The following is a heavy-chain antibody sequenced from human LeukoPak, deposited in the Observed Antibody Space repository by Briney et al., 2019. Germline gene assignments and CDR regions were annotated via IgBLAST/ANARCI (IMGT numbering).Heavy chain of an antibody. CDR2: ISGSGGST. CDR3: AKVDGEMDTMGHDAFDI. Sequence: GGSLRLSCAASGFTFSSYAMSWVRQAPGKGLEWVSAISGSGGSTYYADSVKGRFTISRDNSKNTLYLQMNSLRAEDTAVYYCAKVDGEMDTMGHDAFDIWGQGTLVTVSS. V-gene: IGHV3-23*01. CDR1: GFTFSSYA. J-gene: IGHJ3*02. D-gene: IGHD5-24*01.